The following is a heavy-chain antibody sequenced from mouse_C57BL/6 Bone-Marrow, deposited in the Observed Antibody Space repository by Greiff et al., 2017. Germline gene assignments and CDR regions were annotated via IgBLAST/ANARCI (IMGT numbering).Heavy chain of an antibody. CDR1: GFTFSDYG. V-gene: IGHV5-17*01. CDR2: ISSGSSTI. Sequence: DVKLVESGGGLVKPGGSLKLSCAASGFTFSDYGMHWVRQAPEKGLEWVAYISSGSSTIYYADTVKGRFTISRDNAKNTLFLQMTSMRSEDTAMYYFARPYDYVEFPFAYWGQGTLVTVSA. D-gene: IGHD2-4*01. CDR3: ARPYDYVEFPFAY. J-gene: IGHJ3*01.